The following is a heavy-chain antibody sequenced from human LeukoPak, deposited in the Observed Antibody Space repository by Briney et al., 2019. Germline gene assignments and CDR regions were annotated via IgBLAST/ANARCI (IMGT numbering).Heavy chain of an antibody. D-gene: IGHD3-22*01. V-gene: IGHV4-34*01. CDR3: ARARRNYYDSSGYSYYYYGMDV. CDR1: GGSFSGYY. CDR2: INHSGST. Sequence: SETLSLTCAVYGGSFSGYYWSWIRQPPGKGLEWIGEINHSGSTNYNPSLKSRVTISVDTSKNQFSLKLSSVTAADTAVYYCARARRNYYDSSGYSYYYYGMDVWGQGTTVTVSS. J-gene: IGHJ6*02.